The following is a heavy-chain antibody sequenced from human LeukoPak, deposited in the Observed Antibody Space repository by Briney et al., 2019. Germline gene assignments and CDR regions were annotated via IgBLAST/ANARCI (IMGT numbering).Heavy chain of an antibody. D-gene: IGHD3-10*01. CDR2: FDPEDGET. Sequence: ASVKVSCKVSGYTLTELSMHWVRQAPGKGLEWMGGFDPEDGETIYAQKFQGRVTMTEDTSTDTAYMELSSLRSEDTAVYYCATSPIGHGTPMVRGVINWFDPWGQRTLVTVSS. J-gene: IGHJ5*02. CDR3: ATSPIGHGTPMVRGVINWFDP. V-gene: IGHV1-24*01. CDR1: GYTLTELS.